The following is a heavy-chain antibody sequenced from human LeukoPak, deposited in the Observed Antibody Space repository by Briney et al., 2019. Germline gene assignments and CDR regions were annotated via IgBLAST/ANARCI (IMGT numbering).Heavy chain of an antibody. CDR3: ARDFTVIRYYGSGSYLGY. V-gene: IGHV1-2*02. CDR1: GYTFTGYY. J-gene: IGHJ4*02. CDR2: INPNSGGT. D-gene: IGHD3-10*01. Sequence: ASVKVSCKASGYTFTGYYVHWVRQAPGQGLEWMGWINPNSGGTNYAQKFQGRVTMTRDTSISTAYMELSRLRSDDTAVYYCARDFTVIRYYGSGSYLGYWGQGTLVTVSS.